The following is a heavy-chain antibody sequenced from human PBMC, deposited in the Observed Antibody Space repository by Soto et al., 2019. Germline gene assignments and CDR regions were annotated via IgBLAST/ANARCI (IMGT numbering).Heavy chain of an antibody. V-gene: IGHV3-23*01. D-gene: IGHD2-8*02. Sequence: GGSLRLSCAASGFTFSSYAMSWVRQAPGKGLEWVSAISGSGGSTYYADSVKGRFTISRDNSKNTLYLQMNSLRAEDTAVYYCAKADSRAAGRTVSPVDYYGMDVWGQGTTVTVSS. CDR3: AKADSRAAGRTVSPVDYYGMDV. CDR1: GFTFSSYA. J-gene: IGHJ6*02. CDR2: ISGSGGST.